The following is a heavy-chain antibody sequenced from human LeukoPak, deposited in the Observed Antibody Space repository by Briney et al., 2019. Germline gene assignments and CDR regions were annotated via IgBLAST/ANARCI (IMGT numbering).Heavy chain of an antibody. CDR2: LNPSNGGT. CDR1: GYTFTNQY. J-gene: IGHJ4*02. Sequence: GASVKVSCKASGYTFTNQYMHWVRQAPGQGLEWMGWLNPSNGGTKYSQNFQGRVTMTRDTSISTAYMELSSLRSDDTAVYYCARGSVVGFDYWGQGTQVIVSS. CDR3: ARGSVVGFDY. V-gene: IGHV1-2*02.